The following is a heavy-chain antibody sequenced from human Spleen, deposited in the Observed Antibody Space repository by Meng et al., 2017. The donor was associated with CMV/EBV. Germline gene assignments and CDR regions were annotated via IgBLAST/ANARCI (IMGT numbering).Heavy chain of an antibody. V-gene: IGHV3-30-3*01. CDR1: GFTFSSYA. CDR3: ARGYFDY. J-gene: IGHJ4*02. Sequence: QVELGGSGGGVVQPGRALRLSCAASGFTFSSYAMHWVRQAPGKGLEWVAVISYDGSNKYYADSVKGRFTISRDNSKNTLYLQMNSLRAEDTAVYYCARGYFDYWGQGTLVTVSS. CDR2: ISYDGSNK.